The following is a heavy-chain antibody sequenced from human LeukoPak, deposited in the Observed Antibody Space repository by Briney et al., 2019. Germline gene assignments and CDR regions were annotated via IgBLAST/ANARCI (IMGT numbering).Heavy chain of an antibody. CDR2: IRSKAYGGTT. D-gene: IGHD2-21*02. CDR3: TKFLVTATYYYYYYGMDV. CDR1: GFAFGDYA. V-gene: IGHV3-49*03. J-gene: IGHJ6*02. Sequence: GGSLRLSCTASGFAFGDYAMSWFRQAPGKGLEWVGFIRSKAYGGTTEYAASVKGRFTTSRDDSKSIAYLQMNSLKTEDTAVYYCTKFLVTATYYYYYYGMDVWGQGTTVTVSS.